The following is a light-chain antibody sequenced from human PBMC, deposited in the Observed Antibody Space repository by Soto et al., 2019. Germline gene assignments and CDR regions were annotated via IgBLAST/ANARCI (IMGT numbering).Light chain of an antibody. Sequence: QSALTQPASVSGSPGQSITISCTGSSGDVGTYNLVSWYQQHPDKAPKLIIYEVNKRPSGVSDRFSGSESGNAASLTISGLQAEDDADYYCSKERDNLLVVFGGGTKVTVL. J-gene: IGLJ2*01. CDR3: SKERDNLLVV. CDR2: EVN. CDR1: SGDVGTYNL. V-gene: IGLV2-23*02.